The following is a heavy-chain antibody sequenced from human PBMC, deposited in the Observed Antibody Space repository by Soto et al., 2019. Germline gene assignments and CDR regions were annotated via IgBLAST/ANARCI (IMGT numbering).Heavy chain of an antibody. CDR1: GYTFTSYG. CDR2: INAYNGNT. Sequence: ASVKVSCKASGYTFTSYGISWVRQAPGQGLEWMGWINAYNGNTAYAQKLQGRVTMTTDTSTSTAYMELRSLRSDDTAVYYGAKDWVSTTVTYSYYYYYGMDVWGQGTTVTVSS. D-gene: IGHD4-17*01. V-gene: IGHV1-18*04. J-gene: IGHJ6*02. CDR3: AKDWVSTTVTYSYYYYYGMDV.